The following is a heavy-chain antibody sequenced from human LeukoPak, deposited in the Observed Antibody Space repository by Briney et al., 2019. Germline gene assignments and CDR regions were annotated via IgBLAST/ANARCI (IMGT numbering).Heavy chain of an antibody. J-gene: IGHJ4*02. CDR2: IKQDGSEK. Sequence: QAGGSLRLSCAASGFTFSSYWMNWVRQAPGKGLEWVANIKQDGSEKYYADSVKGRFTISRDNSKNTLYLQMNSLRAEDTAVYYCARVRWGSFDYWGQGTLVTVSS. CDR1: GFTFSSYW. V-gene: IGHV3-7*01. D-gene: IGHD3-16*01. CDR3: ARVRWGSFDY.